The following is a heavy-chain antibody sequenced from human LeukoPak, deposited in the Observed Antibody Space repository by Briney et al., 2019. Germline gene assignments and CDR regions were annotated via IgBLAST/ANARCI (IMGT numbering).Heavy chain of an antibody. Sequence: GGFLRLSCAAAGVICGSYWMSWVRQAPGKRLEWVANIKQDGSEKYYVDSVKGRFTISRDNAKNSLYLQMNSLRAEDTAVYYCARLIFLTGYSNFDYWGQGTLVTVSS. CDR2: IKQDGSEK. D-gene: IGHD3-9*01. CDR3: ARLIFLTGYSNFDY. V-gene: IGHV3-7*01. CDR1: GVICGSYW. J-gene: IGHJ4*02.